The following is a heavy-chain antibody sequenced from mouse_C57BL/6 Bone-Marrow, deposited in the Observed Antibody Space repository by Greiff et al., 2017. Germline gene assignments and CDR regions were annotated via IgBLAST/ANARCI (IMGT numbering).Heavy chain of an antibody. Sequence: QVTLKESGPGILQPSQTLSLTCSFFGFSLSSSGMGVGWIRQPSGKGLEWLSHIWWDDDKRYNPALKSRLTISKDTSSNQVFLKIASVDTADTATYYCGRTRWDVDYAMDYWGQGTTGAVSS. V-gene: IGHV8-8*01. CDR2: IWWDDDK. D-gene: IGHD4-1*01. CDR3: GRTRWDVDYAMDY. J-gene: IGHJ4*01. CDR1: GFSLSSSGMG.